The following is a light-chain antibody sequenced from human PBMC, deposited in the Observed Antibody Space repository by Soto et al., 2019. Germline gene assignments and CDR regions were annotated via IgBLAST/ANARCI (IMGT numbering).Light chain of an antibody. J-gene: IGLJ1*01. Sequence: QSVLTQPPPVSGAPGQSVTISCTGSSSNIGAGYDVHWYQQPPGTAPKLLIYGNSNRPSGVPDRFSGSKSGTSASLAITGLQAEDEADYYCQSYDSSLSGPYVFGTGTKVTVL. CDR1: SSNIGAGYD. CDR3: QSYDSSLSGPYV. CDR2: GNS. V-gene: IGLV1-40*01.